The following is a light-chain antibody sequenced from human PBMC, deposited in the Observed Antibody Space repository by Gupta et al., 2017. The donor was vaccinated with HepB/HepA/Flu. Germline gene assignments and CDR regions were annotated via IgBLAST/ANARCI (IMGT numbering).Light chain of an antibody. CDR2: GAS. V-gene: IGKV3-20*01. J-gene: IGKJ4*01. Sequence: DIVLTQSPGTLSLSPGERATLSCRASQSVSNSYSAWYQQKPGQAPRLLIYGASSRATGIPDRFTGRGSGTDFTLTISRLEPEDFAVYYCQQDCNSLLIFGGGTKVEI. CDR3: QQDCNSLLI. CDR1: QSVSNSY.